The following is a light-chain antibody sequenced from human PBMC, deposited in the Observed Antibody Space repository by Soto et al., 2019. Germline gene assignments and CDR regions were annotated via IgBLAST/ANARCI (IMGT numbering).Light chain of an antibody. Sequence: QSALTQPASVSGSPGQSITISCTGTSSDVGGYNYVSWYQQHPGKAPKLMIYDVSNRPSGVSNRFSGSKSGNTASLTISGLQAEEEADYYCSSYTSSSTHYVVFGGGTKLTVL. CDR1: SSDVGGYNY. CDR3: SSYTSSSTHYVV. CDR2: DVS. V-gene: IGLV2-14*01. J-gene: IGLJ2*01.